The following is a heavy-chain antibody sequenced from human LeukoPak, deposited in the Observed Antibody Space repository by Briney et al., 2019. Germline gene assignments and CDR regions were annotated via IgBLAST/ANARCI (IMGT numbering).Heavy chain of an antibody. CDR3: ARDKKSGESSEIDY. D-gene: IGHD3-10*01. J-gene: IGHJ4*02. CDR1: GFTFSNYW. Sequence: QPGGSLRLSCAASGFTFSNYWVHWVRQAPGKGLVWVSRINRDGSTTKYADCVKGRFTVSRDNAKNTLNLQMNSLRAEDTAVYYCARDKKSGESSEIDYWGQGTLVTVSS. CDR2: INRDGSTT. V-gene: IGHV3-74*03.